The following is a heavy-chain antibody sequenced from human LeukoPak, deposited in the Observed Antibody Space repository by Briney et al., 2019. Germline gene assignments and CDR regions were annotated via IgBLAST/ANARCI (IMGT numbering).Heavy chain of an antibody. CDR2: IYSGGST. CDR1: GFTVSSNY. Sequence: GGSLRLSCAASGFTVSSNYMSWVRQAPGKGLEWVSVIYSGGSTYYADSVKGRFTISRDNSKNTLYLQMNSLRAEDTAVYYCARNSGYYDILTGYQPPYYFDYWGQGTLATVSS. J-gene: IGHJ4*02. D-gene: IGHD3-9*01. CDR3: ARNSGYYDILTGYQPPYYFDY. V-gene: IGHV3-53*01.